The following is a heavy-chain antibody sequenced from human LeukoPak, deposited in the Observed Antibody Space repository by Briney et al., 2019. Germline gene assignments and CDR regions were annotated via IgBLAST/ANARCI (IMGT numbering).Heavy chain of an antibody. CDR2: MSRNSAKT. CDR3: AKGKAGFGELFD. Sequence: PGGSRRLACAASGITLSDYAMSWVRQAPGGGLEWFSSMSRNSAKTCYADSVKGRFTISRDETNSTLFLQMNSLRAGDTALYYCAKGKAGFGELFDWGPGTLVTVSS. D-gene: IGHD3-10*01. J-gene: IGHJ4*02. V-gene: IGHV3-23*01. CDR1: GITLSDYA.